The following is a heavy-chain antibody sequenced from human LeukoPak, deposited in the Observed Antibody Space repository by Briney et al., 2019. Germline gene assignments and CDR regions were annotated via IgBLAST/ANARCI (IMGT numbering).Heavy chain of an antibody. V-gene: IGHV3-74*01. CDR2: IDGDGSSR. CDR3: ARILEGYYYFGLDV. CDR1: GFTFTSYW. Sequence: GGSLRLSCAASGFTFTSYWIHWVRQVPGKGLEWVSRIDGDGSSRSYADSVQGRFTISRDNGRKTVFLQMNSLSAEDTAVYYCARILEGYYYFGLDVWGQGTTVIVSS. J-gene: IGHJ6*02. D-gene: IGHD3/OR15-3a*01.